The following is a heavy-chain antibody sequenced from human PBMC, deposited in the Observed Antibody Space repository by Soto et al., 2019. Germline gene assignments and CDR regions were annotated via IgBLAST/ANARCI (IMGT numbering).Heavy chain of an antibody. CDR2: ISGGGGRT. V-gene: IGHV3-23*01. CDR1: GFTFSTYD. D-gene: IGHD4-17*01. J-gene: IGHJ4*02. Sequence: GGSLRLSCAASGFTFSTYDMSWVRQAPGKGLEWVSAISGGGGRTYYGDSVKGRFTISRDNSKNTLYLQINSLRADDTAVYYWARGLHGDYLTLRGYWGQETLVTVSS. CDR3: ARGLHGDYLTLRGY.